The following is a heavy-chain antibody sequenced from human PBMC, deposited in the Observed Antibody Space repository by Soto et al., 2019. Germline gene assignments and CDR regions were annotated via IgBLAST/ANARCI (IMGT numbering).Heavy chain of an antibody. V-gene: IGHV7-4-1*01. Sequence: ASVKVSCKASGYTFTSYAMNWVRQAPGQGLEWMGWINTNTGNPTYAQGFTGRFVFSLDTSVSTAYLQICSLKAEDTAVYYCARDVIVATTERGYYYYGMDVWGQGTMVTVSS. CDR3: ARDVIVATTERGYYYYGMDV. CDR1: GYTFTSYA. J-gene: IGHJ6*02. D-gene: IGHD5-12*01. CDR2: INTNTGNP.